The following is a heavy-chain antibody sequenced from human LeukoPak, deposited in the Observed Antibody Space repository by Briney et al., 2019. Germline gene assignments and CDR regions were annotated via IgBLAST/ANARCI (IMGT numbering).Heavy chain of an antibody. V-gene: IGHV3-30*03. D-gene: IGHD2-21*02. Sequence: PGTSLRLSCAASGFPFSDYGMYWVRQAPGKGLEWLAVISHDGSNKYYADSVKGRFTISRDNAKNSLYLQMNSLRAEDTAAYYCARDIVVVTAILDYWGQGTLVTVSS. J-gene: IGHJ4*02. CDR2: ISHDGSNK. CDR1: GFPFSDYG. CDR3: ARDIVVVTAILDY.